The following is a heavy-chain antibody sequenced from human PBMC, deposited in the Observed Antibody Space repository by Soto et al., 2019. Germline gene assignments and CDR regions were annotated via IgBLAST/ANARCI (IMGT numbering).Heavy chain of an antibody. V-gene: IGHV1-58*02. CDR1: GFTFTSSA. Sequence: SVKVSCKASGFTFTSSAMQWVRQARGQRLEWMGWIDPVSGNINYAQKFQERVTITRDMSISTAYRELSSLKSEDSAMYYCAEGVVAAYVGCLDYWGLGSLVTVSS. CDR2: IDPVSGNI. J-gene: IGHJ4*02. D-gene: IGHD3-16*01. CDR3: AEGVVAAYVGCLDY.